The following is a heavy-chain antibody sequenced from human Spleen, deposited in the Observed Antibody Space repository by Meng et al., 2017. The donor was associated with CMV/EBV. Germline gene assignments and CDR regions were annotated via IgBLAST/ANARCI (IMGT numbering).Heavy chain of an antibody. CDR3: AKYRQGWFDP. CDR2: IYSGGSST. D-gene: IGHD3-16*02. J-gene: IGHJ5*02. Sequence: GESLKISCAASGFTFSSYAMSWVRQAPGKGLERVSVIYSGGSSTYYADSVKGRFTISRDNSKNTLYLQMNSLRAEDTAVYYCAKYRQGWFDPWGQGTLVTVSS. V-gene: IGHV3-23*03. CDR1: GFTFSSYA.